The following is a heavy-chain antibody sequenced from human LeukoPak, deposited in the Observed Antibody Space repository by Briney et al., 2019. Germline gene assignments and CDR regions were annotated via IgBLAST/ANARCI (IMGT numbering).Heavy chain of an antibody. CDR2: SRDRANSYST. D-gene: IGHD5-24*01. CDR3: ANFFGNNYGF. Sequence: GGSLRLSCAASGFTFSDHYMDWVRQAPGKGLEWVGRSRDRANSYSTEYATSEEGRFTISRDDSKNSLYLQMDRLKTEDTAVYYCANFFGNNYGFWGQGTLVTVSS. CDR1: GFTFSDHY. V-gene: IGHV3-72*01. J-gene: IGHJ4*02.